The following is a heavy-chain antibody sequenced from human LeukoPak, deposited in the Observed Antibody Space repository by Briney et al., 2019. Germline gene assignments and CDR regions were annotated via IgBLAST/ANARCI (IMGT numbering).Heavy chain of an antibody. J-gene: IGHJ4*02. CDR3: AKDAQSTYYYDSSGHLDY. D-gene: IGHD3-22*01. CDR1: GFTFSSYG. Sequence: GGSLRLFCAASGFTFSSYGMHWVRQAPGKGLEWVAVISYDGSNKYYADSVKGRFTISRDNSKYTLYLQMNSLRAEDTAVYYCAKDAQSTYYYDSSGHLDYWGQGTLVTVSS. V-gene: IGHV3-30*18. CDR2: ISYDGSNK.